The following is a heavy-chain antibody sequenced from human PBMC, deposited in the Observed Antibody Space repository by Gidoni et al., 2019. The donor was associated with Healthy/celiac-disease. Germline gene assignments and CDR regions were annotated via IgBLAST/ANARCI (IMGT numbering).Heavy chain of an antibody. J-gene: IGHJ4*02. V-gene: IGHV3-33*01. CDR1: GFTFSSSG. Sequence: QMQLVESGGGVVPPGWSLRLSLAASGFTFSSSGMHWVRQAPGKGLGWVAFIWCDGSNKYYADSVKGRFTISRDNSKNTLYLQMNSLRAEDTAVYYCARDFGYCISTSCYDFGYWGQGTLVTVSS. CDR2: IWCDGSNK. D-gene: IGHD2-2*01. CDR3: ARDFGYCISTSCYDFGY.